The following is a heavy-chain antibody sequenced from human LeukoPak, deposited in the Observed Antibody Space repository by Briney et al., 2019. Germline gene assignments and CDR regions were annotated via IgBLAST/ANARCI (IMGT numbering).Heavy chain of an antibody. V-gene: IGHV3-30*03. Sequence: PGGSLRLSCAASGFTFSSYGMHWVRQAPGKGLEWVAVISYDGSNKYYADSVKGRFTISRDNSKNTLYLQMNSLRAEDTAVYYCAREKRITIDYWGQGTLVTVSS. CDR1: GFTFSSYG. CDR3: AREKRITIDY. D-gene: IGHD3-10*01. J-gene: IGHJ4*01. CDR2: ISYDGSNK.